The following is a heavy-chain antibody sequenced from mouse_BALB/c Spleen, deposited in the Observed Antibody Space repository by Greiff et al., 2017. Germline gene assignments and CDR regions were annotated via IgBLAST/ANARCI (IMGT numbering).Heavy chain of an antibody. Sequence: EVQVVESGGDLVKPGGSLKLSCAASGFTFSSYGMSWVRQTPDKRLEWVATISSGGSYTYYPDSVKGRFTISRDNAKNTLYLQMSSLKSEDTAMYYCARDYGHRFDYWGQGTTLTVSS. J-gene: IGHJ2*01. CDR1: GFTFSSYG. V-gene: IGHV5-6*01. CDR3: ARDYGHRFDY. D-gene: IGHD1-2*01. CDR2: ISSGGSYT.